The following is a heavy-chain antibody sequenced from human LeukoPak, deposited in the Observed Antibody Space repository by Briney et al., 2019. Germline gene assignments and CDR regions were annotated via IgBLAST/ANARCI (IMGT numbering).Heavy chain of an antibody. CDR3: ARDGGGNSDY. J-gene: IGHJ4*02. D-gene: IGHD4-23*01. CDR2: ISYDGSNK. V-gene: IGHV3-30*04. CDR1: GFPFSSYA. Sequence: GGSLGPSCEPLGFPFSSYAMHWVRQAPGKGLEWVAVISYDGSNKYYADSVKGRFTISRDNSKNTLYLQMNSLRAEDTAVYYCARDGGGNSDYWGQGTLVTVSS.